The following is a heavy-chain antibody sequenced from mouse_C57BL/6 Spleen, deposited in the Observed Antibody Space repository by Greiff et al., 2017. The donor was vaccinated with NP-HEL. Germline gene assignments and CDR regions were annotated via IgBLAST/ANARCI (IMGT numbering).Heavy chain of an antibody. CDR2: INSDGGST. V-gene: IGHV5-2*01. CDR3: APTGDPHYYAMDY. J-gene: IGHJ4*01. D-gene: IGHD3-3*01. Sequence: EVKLMESGGGLVQPGESLKLSCESNEYEFPSHDMSWVRKTPEKRLELVAAINSDGGSTYYPDTMERRFIISRDNTKKTLYLQMSSLRSEDTALYYCAPTGDPHYYAMDYWGQGTSVTVSS. CDR1: EYEFPSHD.